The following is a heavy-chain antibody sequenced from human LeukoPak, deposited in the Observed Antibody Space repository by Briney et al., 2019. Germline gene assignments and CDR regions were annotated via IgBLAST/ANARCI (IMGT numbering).Heavy chain of an antibody. CDR3: AKDQGIQLWLKYFQH. D-gene: IGHD5-18*01. Sequence: PGGSLRLSCAASGFTFNNYAMTWVRQAPGKGLEWVSAISGSGGTTLYADSVKGRFTISRDNSKSTLYLQMNSLRVEDTAVYYCAKDQGIQLWLKYFQHWGQGTLVTVSS. V-gene: IGHV3-23*01. CDR1: GFTFNNYA. CDR2: ISGSGGTT. J-gene: IGHJ1*01.